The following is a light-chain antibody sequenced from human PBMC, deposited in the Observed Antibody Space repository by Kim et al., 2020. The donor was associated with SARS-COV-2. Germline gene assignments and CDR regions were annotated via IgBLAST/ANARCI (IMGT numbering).Light chain of an antibody. CDR2: DGS. CDR3: QQYKSSPFT. Sequence: IQMTQSPSSLSASIGDRVTITCRASQDINSALAWYQQKPGKAPKLLMSDGSSLESGVPSWFSGSGSETDFTLTINSLQPEDFATYYCQQYKSSPFTFGQGTRLEIK. CDR1: QDINSA. J-gene: IGKJ5*01. V-gene: IGKV1-13*02.